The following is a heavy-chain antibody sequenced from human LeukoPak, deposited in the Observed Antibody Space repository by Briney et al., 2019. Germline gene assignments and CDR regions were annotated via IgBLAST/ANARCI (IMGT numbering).Heavy chain of an antibody. CDR1: GYIFIGYY. CDR3: ARGDDYYDSSGSAFDI. J-gene: IGHJ3*02. D-gene: IGHD3-22*01. V-gene: IGHV1-2*02. CDR2: INPNSGGT. Sequence: ASVKVSCKASGYIFIGYYMHWVRQAPGQGLEGMGGINPNSGGTNYAQKLQGRVTMTTDTSTSTAYMELSRLRSDDTAVYYCARGDDYYDSSGSAFDIWGQGTMVTVSS.